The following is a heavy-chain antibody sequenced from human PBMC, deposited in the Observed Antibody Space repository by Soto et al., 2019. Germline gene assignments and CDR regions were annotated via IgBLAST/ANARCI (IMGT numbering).Heavy chain of an antibody. V-gene: IGHV4-39*01. CDR1: GGSMNNDSYY. Sequence: ASETLSLTCSVSGGSMNNDSYYWGWIRQPPGKGLEWIGTIYYTGNTFYNPSLRSRVTISVDTSKNQLSLTLTSLTVADTAVYYCARPRWKDGIKWGRGILVTVSS. CDR2: IYYTGNT. D-gene: IGHD1-20*01. J-gene: IGHJ4*02. CDR3: ARPRWKDGIK.